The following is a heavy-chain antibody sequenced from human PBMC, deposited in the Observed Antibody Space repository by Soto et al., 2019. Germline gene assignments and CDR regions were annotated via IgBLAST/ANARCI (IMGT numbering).Heavy chain of an antibody. D-gene: IGHD3-10*01. J-gene: IGHJ5*02. CDR3: AKAVGEYLYFFNT. CDR2: IAASRHNT. CDR1: GLTFSRYA. Sequence: EVQVLESGGGLIQPGGSLRLSCAFSGLTFSRYAASWVRQAPGKGLEWVSGIAASRHNTYYADSVEGRFTISRDNSNNTLFLQMNNLRAEDTAVYYCAKAVGEYLYFFNTWGQGILVTVSS. V-gene: IGHV3-23*01.